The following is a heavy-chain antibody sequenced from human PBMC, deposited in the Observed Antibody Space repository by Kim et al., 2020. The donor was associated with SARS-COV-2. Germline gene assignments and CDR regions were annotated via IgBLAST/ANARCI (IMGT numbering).Heavy chain of an antibody. D-gene: IGHD2-21*02. Sequence: SDTRYSPTFPGQVTISADKSISTAYLQWSSLKASDTAMYYCARGDFQRDYWGQGTLVTVSS. CDR2: SDT. J-gene: IGHJ4*02. V-gene: IGHV5-51*01. CDR3: ARGDFQRDY.